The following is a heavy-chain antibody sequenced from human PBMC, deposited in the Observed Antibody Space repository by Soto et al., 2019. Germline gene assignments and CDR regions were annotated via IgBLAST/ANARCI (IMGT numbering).Heavy chain of an antibody. CDR1: GFNFSDYY. Sequence: QVQLVESGGGLVKPGGSLRLSCAASGFNFSDYYMSWIRQAPGKGLEWVSYISSSGSTIYYADSGKGRFTISRDNAKNSLYLQMNSLRAEDTAVYYCARYPPVTVYYYYGMDVWGQGTTVTVSS. D-gene: IGHD2-21*02. CDR2: ISSSGSTI. V-gene: IGHV3-11*01. CDR3: ARYPPVTVYYYYGMDV. J-gene: IGHJ6*02.